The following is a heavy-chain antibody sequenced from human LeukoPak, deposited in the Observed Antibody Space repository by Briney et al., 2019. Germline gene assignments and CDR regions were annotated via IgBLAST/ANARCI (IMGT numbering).Heavy chain of an antibody. CDR3: ARHGSSSWYIPNWFDP. J-gene: IGHJ5*02. V-gene: IGHV4-59*08. CDR1: GGSLSGYY. D-gene: IGHD6-13*01. CDR2: IYYSGST. Sequence: SETLSLTCAVYGGSLSGYYWSWIRQPPGKGLEWIGYIYYSGSTNYNPSLKSRVTISVDTSKNQFSLKLSSVTAADTAVYYCARHGSSSWYIPNWFDPWGQGTLVTVSS.